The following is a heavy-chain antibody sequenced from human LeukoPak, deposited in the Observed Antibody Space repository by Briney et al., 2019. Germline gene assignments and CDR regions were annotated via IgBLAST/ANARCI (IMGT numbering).Heavy chain of an antibody. CDR3: ARHGVFGGNLAAFDI. CDR2: IYHSGST. CDR1: GYSISSGYY. J-gene: IGHJ3*02. Sequence: APETLSLTCAVSGYSISSGYYWGWIRQPPGKGLEWIGSIYHSGSTYYNPSLKSRVTISVDTSKNQFSLKLSSVTAADTAVYYCARHGVFGGNLAAFDIWGQGTMVTVSS. V-gene: IGHV4-38-2*01. D-gene: IGHD4-23*01.